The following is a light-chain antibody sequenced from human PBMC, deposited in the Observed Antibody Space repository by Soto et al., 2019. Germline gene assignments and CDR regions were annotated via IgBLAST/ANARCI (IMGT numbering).Light chain of an antibody. CDR2: RAS. CDR3: QQYNSYPLT. CDR1: QSISSW. Sequence: DIQMTQSPSTLSASVGDRVTITCRASQSISSWLAWYKQKPGKDPKLLIYRASTLESGVPSRFSGSGSGTEFTLTISSLQPDDFATYYCQQYNSYPLTFGGGTKVEIK. J-gene: IGKJ4*01. V-gene: IGKV1-5*03.